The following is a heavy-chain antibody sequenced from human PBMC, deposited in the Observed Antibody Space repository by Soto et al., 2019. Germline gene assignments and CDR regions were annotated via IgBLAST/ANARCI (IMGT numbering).Heavy chain of an antibody. CDR1: GGSINSNSSYY. Sequence: QLQLQESGPGLVKPSETLSLTFTVSGGSINSNSSYYWGWIRQPPGKGRERIGSIYYNGGTYYNPSIKSRVTISAEKSNSQYSLKLSSVTAADTAVYYCARIAVSGPTNGFDCWGQGSRVTISS. J-gene: IGHJ4*02. D-gene: IGHD6-19*01. CDR3: ARIAVSGPTNGFDC. V-gene: IGHV4-39*01. CDR2: IYYNGGT.